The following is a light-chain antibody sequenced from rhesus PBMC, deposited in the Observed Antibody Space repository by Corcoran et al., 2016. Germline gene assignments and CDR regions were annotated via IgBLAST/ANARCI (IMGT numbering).Light chain of an antibody. V-gene: IGKV1-22*01. Sequence: DIQMTQSPSSLSASVGDTVTITCRASQGLSSWLAWYQQKPGKAPKLLIYKASSLQSGVPSRIRGSGSGTDFTLTISSLQSEDFATYYCQKYTSRPWTFGQGTKVEIK. CDR2: KAS. J-gene: IGKJ1*01. CDR1: QGLSSW. CDR3: QKYTSRPWT.